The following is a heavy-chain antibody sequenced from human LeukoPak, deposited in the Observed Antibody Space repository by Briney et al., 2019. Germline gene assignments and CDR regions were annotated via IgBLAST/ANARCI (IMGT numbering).Heavy chain of an antibody. Sequence: SETLSLTCAVFGDSISSSNWWRWVRQPPGKGLEWIGEIYHGGTTNYNPSLKSRVTISIDKSKNHFSLNLSSVSAADTAVYYCATTTVTPNGDAFDIWGQGTLVTVSS. V-gene: IGHV4-4*02. CDR1: GDSISSSNW. J-gene: IGHJ3*02. CDR2: IYHGGTT. CDR3: ATTTVTPNGDAFDI. D-gene: IGHD4-17*01.